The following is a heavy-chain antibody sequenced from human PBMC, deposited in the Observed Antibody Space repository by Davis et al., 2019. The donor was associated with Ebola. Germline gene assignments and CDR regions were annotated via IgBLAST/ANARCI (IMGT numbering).Heavy chain of an antibody. CDR3: AREMGGGSGNPFDY. CDR2: ISSSSSTI. D-gene: IGHD3-10*01. V-gene: IGHV3-48*02. Sequence: GESLKISCAASGFTFSSYAMNWVRQAPGKGLEWVSYISSSSSTIYYADSVKGRFTISRDNAKNSLYLQMNSLRDEDTAVYYCAREMGGGSGNPFDYWGQGTLVTVSS. CDR1: GFTFSSYA. J-gene: IGHJ4*02.